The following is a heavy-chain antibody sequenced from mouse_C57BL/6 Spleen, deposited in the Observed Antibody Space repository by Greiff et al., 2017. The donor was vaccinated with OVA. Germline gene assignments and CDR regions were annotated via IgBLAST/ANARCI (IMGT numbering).Heavy chain of an antibody. D-gene: IGHD1-2*01. Sequence: VHLVESGPGLVQPSQSLSITCTVSGFSLTSYGVHWVRQSPGKGLEWLGVIWSGGSTDYNAAFISSPSICKDNSKRQVFCKMSRLQADDTAIYYCARRGRDADGLGYRGQGTTLTVSS. CDR2: IWSGGST. CDR3: ARRGRDADGLGY. CDR1: GFSLTSYG. V-gene: IGHV2-2*01. J-gene: IGHJ2*01.